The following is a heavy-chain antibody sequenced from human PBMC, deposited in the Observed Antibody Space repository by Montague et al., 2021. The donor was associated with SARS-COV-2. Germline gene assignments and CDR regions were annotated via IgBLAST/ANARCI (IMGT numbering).Heavy chain of an antibody. Sequence: SLRLSCAASGFTFSSYAMHWVRQAPGKGLKWVAVISYDGSNKYYADSVKGRFTISRDNSKNTLYLQMNSLRAEDTAVYYCASEMIAVAGTAPFDYWGQGILVTVSS. CDR3: ASEMIAVAGTAPFDY. J-gene: IGHJ4*02. CDR1: GFTFSSYA. D-gene: IGHD6-19*01. V-gene: IGHV3-30-3*01. CDR2: ISYDGSNK.